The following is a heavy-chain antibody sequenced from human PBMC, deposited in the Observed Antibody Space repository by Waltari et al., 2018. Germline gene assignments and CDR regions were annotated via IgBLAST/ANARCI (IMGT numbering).Heavy chain of an antibody. CDR3: AKDPWGTRYFDY. J-gene: IGHJ4*02. CDR1: GFPFDKTA. D-gene: IGHD3-16*01. V-gene: IGHV3-23*04. CDR2: INCRGDDT. Sequence: EVQLVDSGGGLVQPGGSLRLSCAASGFPFDKTAMSWVRQSPGKGLEWVSSINCRGDDTYYADSVKGRFTISRDNSRSTAYLQMNSLRAEDTALYYCAKDPWGTRYFDYWGQGTPVTVSS.